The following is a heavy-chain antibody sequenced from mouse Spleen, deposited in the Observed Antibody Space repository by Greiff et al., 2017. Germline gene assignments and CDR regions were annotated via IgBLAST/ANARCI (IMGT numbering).Heavy chain of an antibody. CDR2: INYDGSST. Sequence: EVKLMESEGGLVQPGSSMKLSCTASGFTFSDYYMAWVRQVPEKGLEWVANINYDGSSTYYLDSLKSRFIISRDNAKNILYLQMSSLKSEDTATYYCARLDSSGYFFAYWGQGTLVTVSA. CDR1: GFTFSDYY. J-gene: IGHJ3*01. CDR3: ARLDSSGYFFAY. D-gene: IGHD3-2*01. V-gene: IGHV5-16*01.